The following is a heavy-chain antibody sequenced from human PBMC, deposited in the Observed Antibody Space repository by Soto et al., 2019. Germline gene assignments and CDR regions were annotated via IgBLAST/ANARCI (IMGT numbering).Heavy chain of an antibody. D-gene: IGHD6-13*01. CDR2: ISAYNGNT. Sequence: ASVKVSCKASGYTFTSYGISWVRQAPGQGLEWMGWISAYNGNTNYAQKLKGRVTMTTDTSTSTAYMELRSLRSDDTAVYYCARSTAAGTYQWFDPWGQGTLVTAPQ. J-gene: IGHJ5*02. V-gene: IGHV1-18*01. CDR1: GYTFTSYG. CDR3: ARSTAAGTYQWFDP.